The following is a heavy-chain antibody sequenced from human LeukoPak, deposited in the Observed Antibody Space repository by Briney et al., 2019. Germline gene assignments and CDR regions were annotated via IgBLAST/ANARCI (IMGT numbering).Heavy chain of an antibody. V-gene: IGHV4-59*01. J-gene: IGHJ3*02. CDR3: ARPLTTSRFFGAFDI. CDR1: GGSISGYY. CDR2: VYYSGGT. D-gene: IGHD4-11*01. Sequence: SETLSLTCTISGGSISGYYWSWIRQPPGKGLEWIGYVYYSGGTNYNPSLKSRVTISVDTSKNQFSLKLRSVTAADTAVYYCARPLTTSRFFGAFDIWGQGTMVTVSS.